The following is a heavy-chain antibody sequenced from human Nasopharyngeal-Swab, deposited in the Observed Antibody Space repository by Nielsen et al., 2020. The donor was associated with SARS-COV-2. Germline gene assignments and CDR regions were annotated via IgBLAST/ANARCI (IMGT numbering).Heavy chain of an antibody. D-gene: IGHD2-2*01. Sequence: TLSLTGAVYGGSFSDSPWSWLRLPPGKGLEWIGEINHRGGTAYRSSLKSRVSISVDTSKNQFSLELRSVTAADTAVYFCARGPDQVHSFDSWDQGRLVTVSS. V-gene: IGHV4-34*01. CDR1: GGSFSDSP. J-gene: IGHJ4*02. CDR2: INHRGGT. CDR3: ARGPDQVHSFDS.